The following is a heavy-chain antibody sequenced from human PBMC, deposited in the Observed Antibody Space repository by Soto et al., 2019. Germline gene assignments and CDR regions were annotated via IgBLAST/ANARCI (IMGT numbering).Heavy chain of an antibody. CDR1: GGSIRSGSHY. D-gene: IGHD3-16*01. J-gene: IGHJ4*02. V-gene: IGHV4-31*03. CDR3: AREGGDGIDD. CDR2: VYYSGST. Sequence: SETLSLTCTVSGGSIRSGSHYWSWIRQHPGKGLEWIGYVYYSGSTYYNPSLKSRITISISTSKNQFSLKLTSVTAAATAVYDCAREGGDGIDDRGQGTLVTVSS.